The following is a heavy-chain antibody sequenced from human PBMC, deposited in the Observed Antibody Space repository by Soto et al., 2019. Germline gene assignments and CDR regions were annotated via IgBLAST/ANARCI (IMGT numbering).Heavy chain of an antibody. CDR2: INPNSGGT. J-gene: IGHJ6*03. V-gene: IGHV1-2*04. Sequence: ASVKVSCKASGYTFTGYYMHWVRQAPGQGLEWMGWINPNSGGTNYAQKFQGWVTMTRDTSISTAYMELSRLRSDDTAVYYCARANHLYFYGSGSSRPYYYYYMDVRGKGTTVTVSS. CDR1: GYTFTGYY. CDR3: ARANHLYFYGSGSSRPYYYYYMDV. D-gene: IGHD3-10*01.